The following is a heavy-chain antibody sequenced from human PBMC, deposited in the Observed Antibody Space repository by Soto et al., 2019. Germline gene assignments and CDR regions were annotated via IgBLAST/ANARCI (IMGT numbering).Heavy chain of an antibody. V-gene: IGHV4-39*01. CDR3: ARPGVAYGLDV. CDR2: IHSHSGST. Sequence: SETLSLTCSVSGDSITRSSYYWAWIRQPPGKGLEWIASIHSHSGSTYYDPSLKGRVLISVDTSKNHFSLNLSSVTAADTVVYYGARPGVAYGLDVCGQGTTVTVSS. D-gene: IGHD2-8*01. CDR1: GDSITRSSYY. J-gene: IGHJ6*02.